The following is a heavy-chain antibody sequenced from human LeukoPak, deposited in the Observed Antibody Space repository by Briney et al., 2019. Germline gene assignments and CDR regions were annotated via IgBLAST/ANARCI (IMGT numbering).Heavy chain of an antibody. V-gene: IGHV3-23*01. CDR3: AKATGYLL. CDR1: GFTFSSSG. Sequence: GGSLRLSCAASGFTFSSSGMNWVRQAPGKGLEWVSAISGTGGNTYYADSVKGRFAISRDNSKYTLHLQMNSLRAEDTAVYYCAKATGYLLWGQGTLVTVSS. J-gene: IGHJ4*02. CDR2: ISGTGGNT. D-gene: IGHD1-14*01.